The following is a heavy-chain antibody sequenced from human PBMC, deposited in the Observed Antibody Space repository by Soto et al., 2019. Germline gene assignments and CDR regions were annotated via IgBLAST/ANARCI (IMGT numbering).Heavy chain of an antibody. CDR1: GGSISSGGYS. D-gene: IGHD6-19*01. CDR2: IYHSGST. V-gene: IGHV4-30-2*01. Sequence: TLSLTCAVSGGSISSGGYSWSWIRQPPGKGLEWIGYIYHSGSTYYNPSLEIRFTLLLDKSKKQFSLKLHSVTAADTAVYFCVMSPGWYKIDSWGQGILVTVSS. J-gene: IGHJ4*02. CDR3: VMSPGWYKIDS.